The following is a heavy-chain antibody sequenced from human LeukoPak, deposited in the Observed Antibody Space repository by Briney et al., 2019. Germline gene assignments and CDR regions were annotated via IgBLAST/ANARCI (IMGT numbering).Heavy chain of an antibody. CDR2: IYSDGDT. Sequence: GGSLRLSCAASGFSFSNYAMHCVRQAPGKGLDWVSLIYSDGDTKYADSVKGRFTISRDISTTTLYLQMNSLTADDTAVYYCVKGGVMGNFFFDCWGRGTLVTVSS. V-gene: IGHV3-NL1*01. D-gene: IGHD4-23*01. CDR1: GFSFSNYA. J-gene: IGHJ4*02. CDR3: VKGGVMGNFFFDC.